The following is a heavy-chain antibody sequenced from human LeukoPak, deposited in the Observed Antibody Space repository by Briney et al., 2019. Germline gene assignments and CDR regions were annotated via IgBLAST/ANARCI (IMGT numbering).Heavy chain of an antibody. CDR3: AKRYCSISSCYTDAFDI. CDR1: GFTFTSYG. V-gene: IGHV3-23*01. D-gene: IGHD2-2*02. Sequence: GGSLRLSCAASGFTFTSYGMSWVRQAPGKGLEWVSSITGSGDRTYHADSVKGRFTISRDNSKNTLYLQMNSLRAEDTAVYYCAKRYCSISSCYTDAFDIWGQGTMVTVSS. J-gene: IGHJ3*02. CDR2: ITGSGDRT.